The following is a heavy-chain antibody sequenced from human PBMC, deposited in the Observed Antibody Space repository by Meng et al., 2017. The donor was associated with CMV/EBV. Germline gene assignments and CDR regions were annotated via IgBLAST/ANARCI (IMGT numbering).Heavy chain of an antibody. CDR3: ARAFELNYCYGMDV. D-gene: IGHD1-26*01. V-gene: IGHV3-30*04. CDR2: ISYDGSNK. Sequence: GESLKISCAASGFTFSSYAMHWVRQAPGKGLEWVTVISYDGSNKYYADSVKGRFTISRDNSKNTLSLQMNSLRAEDTAVYYCARAFELNYCYGMDVWGQGTTVTVSS. CDR1: GFTFSSYA. J-gene: IGHJ6*02.